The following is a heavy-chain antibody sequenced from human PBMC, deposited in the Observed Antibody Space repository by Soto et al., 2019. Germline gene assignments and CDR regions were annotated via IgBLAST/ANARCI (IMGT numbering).Heavy chain of an antibody. V-gene: IGHV3-23*01. CDR2: ISGSGGST. D-gene: IGHD3-10*01. CDR3: AKDRDYYGSGRGGMDV. J-gene: IGHJ6*02. CDR1: GFTFSSYA. Sequence: EAQLLESGGGLVQPGGSLRLSCAASGFTFSSYAMSWVRQAPGKGLEWVSTISGSGGSTYYADSVKGRFTISRDNSKNTLYLQMNSLRAEDTAVYYCAKDRDYYGSGRGGMDVWGQGTTVTVSS.